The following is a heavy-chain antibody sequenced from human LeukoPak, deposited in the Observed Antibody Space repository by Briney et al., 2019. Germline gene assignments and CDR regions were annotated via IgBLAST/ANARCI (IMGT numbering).Heavy chain of an antibody. CDR2: ISGSGGST. V-gene: IGHV3-23*01. D-gene: IGHD6-13*01. CDR1: GFTFRSYG. CDR3: AKGSGYSSKTNWFDP. Sequence: GGTLRLSCAASGFTFRSYGMTWVRQAPGKGLEWVSAISGSGGSTHYADSVKGRFTISRDNSKNTLYLQMNSLRTEDTAVYYCAKGSGYSSKTNWFDPWGQGTLVTVSS. J-gene: IGHJ5*02.